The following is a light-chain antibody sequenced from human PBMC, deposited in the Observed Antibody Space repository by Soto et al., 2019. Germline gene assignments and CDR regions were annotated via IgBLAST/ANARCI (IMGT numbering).Light chain of an antibody. Sequence: QLVLTQPPSASGTPGQSVTVSCSGGSSNMGTNTVSWYQHLPGTAPKLLIFRSYQRPSGVPDRFSGSKSGTSASLAISGLQSEDEADYYCAAWDDSLSGPVFGTGTKLTVL. V-gene: IGLV1-44*01. CDR2: RSY. J-gene: IGLJ1*01. CDR1: SSNMGTNT. CDR3: AAWDDSLSGPV.